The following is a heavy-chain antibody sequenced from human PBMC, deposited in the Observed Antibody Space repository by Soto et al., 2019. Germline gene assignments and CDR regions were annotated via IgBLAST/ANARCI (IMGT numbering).Heavy chain of an antibody. CDR1: GFTFSSYA. D-gene: IGHD6-6*01. CDR3: AKDIKESAPLGWFDP. J-gene: IGHJ5*02. V-gene: IGHV3-23*01. CDR2: ISGSGGST. Sequence: QQRESLKISCAASGFTFSSYAMSWVRQAPGKGLEWVSAISGSGGSTYYADSVKGRFTISRDNSKNTLYLQMNSLRAEDTAVYYCAKDIKESAPLGWFDPWGQGTLVTVSS.